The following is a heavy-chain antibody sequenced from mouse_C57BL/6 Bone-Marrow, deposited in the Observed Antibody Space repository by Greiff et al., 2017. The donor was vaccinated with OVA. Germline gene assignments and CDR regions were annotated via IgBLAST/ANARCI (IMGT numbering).Heavy chain of an antibody. D-gene: IGHD2-12*01. CDR2: IYPGDGDT. Sequence: QVQLQQSGAELVKPGASVKISCKASGYAFSSYWMNWVKQRPGKGLEWIGQIYPGDGDTNYNGKFKGKATLTADKSSSTAYMQLSSLTSEDSAVYFCARELLLSYAMDYWGQGTSVTVSS. CDR3: ARELLLSYAMDY. V-gene: IGHV1-80*01. J-gene: IGHJ4*01. CDR1: GYAFSSYW.